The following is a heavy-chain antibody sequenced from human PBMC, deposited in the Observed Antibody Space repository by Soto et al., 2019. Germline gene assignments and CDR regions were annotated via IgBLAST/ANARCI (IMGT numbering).Heavy chain of an antibody. CDR2: IYYSGST. J-gene: IGHJ5*02. D-gene: IGHD3-22*01. Sequence: SETLSLTCTVSGGSISSSSYYWGWIRQPPGKGLEWIGSIYYSGSTYYNPSLKSRVTISVDTSKNQFSLKLSSVTAADTAVYYCARSWAQLYDGSGFDPWGQGTLVTVSS. CDR1: GGSISSSSYY. CDR3: ARSWAQLYDGSGFDP. V-gene: IGHV4-39*01.